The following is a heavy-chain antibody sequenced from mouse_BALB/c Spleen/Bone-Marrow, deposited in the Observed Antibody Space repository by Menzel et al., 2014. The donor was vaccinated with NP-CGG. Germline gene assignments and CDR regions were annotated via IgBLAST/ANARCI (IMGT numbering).Heavy chain of an antibody. V-gene: IGHV3-8*02. CDR2: ISYGGST. CDR3: ARDWDGIDY. CDR1: GDSITSGY. J-gene: IGHJ2*01. D-gene: IGHD4-1*01. Sequence: EVMLVESGPSLVKPSQTLSLTCSVTGDSITSGYWNWIRKFPGNKLEYMGYISYGGSTYYNPSLKSRISITRDTSKNXYYLQLNSVTTEDTATYYCARDWDGIDYWGQGTTLTVSS.